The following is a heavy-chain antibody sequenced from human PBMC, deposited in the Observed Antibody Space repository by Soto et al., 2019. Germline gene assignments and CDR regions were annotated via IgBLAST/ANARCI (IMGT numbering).Heavy chain of an antibody. CDR1: GYTFSGFY. CDR2: INPNSGGT. V-gene: IGHV1-2*02. D-gene: IGHD6-19*01. Sequence: ASVKVSCKASGYTFSGFYMHWVRQAPGQGLEWMGWINPNSGGTKSAEKFQGRVTMTRDTSISTAYMELSRLTSDDTAVYCCASAAVTGTAGLDFWGQGTQVTVSS. J-gene: IGHJ4*02. CDR3: ASAAVTGTAGLDF.